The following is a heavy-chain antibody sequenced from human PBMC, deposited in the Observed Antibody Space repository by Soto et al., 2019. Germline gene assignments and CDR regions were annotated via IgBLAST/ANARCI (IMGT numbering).Heavy chain of an antibody. CDR2: IYYSGST. Sequence: SETLSLTCTVSGGSISSSSYYWDWIRQPPGKGLEWIGSIYYSGSTYYNPSLKSRVTISVDTSKNQFSLKLSSVTAADTAVYYCARCYNWNYYYYYGMDVWGQGTTVTVSS. CDR3: ARCYNWNYYYYYGMDV. J-gene: IGHJ6*02. CDR1: GGSISSSSYY. V-gene: IGHV4-39*01. D-gene: IGHD1-7*01.